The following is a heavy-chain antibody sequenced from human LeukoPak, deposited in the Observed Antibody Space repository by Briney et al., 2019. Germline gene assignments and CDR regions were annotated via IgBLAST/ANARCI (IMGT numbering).Heavy chain of an antibody. J-gene: IGHJ4*02. V-gene: IGHV1-2*02. CDR1: GYTFTGYY. CDR3: ARGSPWELDC. Sequence: GASVKVSCKASGYTFTGYYMHWVRQAPGQGLEWMGCINPNSGGTHSAQKFQGRVTMTRDTSISTAYMELSRLRSDDTAVYYCARGSPWELDCWGQGTLVTVSS. D-gene: IGHD3-10*01. CDR2: INPNSGGT.